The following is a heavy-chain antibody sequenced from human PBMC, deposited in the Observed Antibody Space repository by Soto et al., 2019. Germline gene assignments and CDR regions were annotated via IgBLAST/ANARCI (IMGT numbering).Heavy chain of an antibody. D-gene: IGHD2-2*01. CDR1: GFTFSSYA. V-gene: IGHV3-30-3*01. CDR2: ISYDGSNK. Sequence: QVQLVESGGGVVQPGRSLRLSCAASGFTFSSYAMHWVRQAPGKGLEWVAVISYDGSNKYYADSVKGRFTISRDNSKNTLYLQMNSLRAEDTAVYYCARDQGYCSSTSCYYYYYGMDVWGKGTTVTVSS. CDR3: ARDQGYCSSTSCYYYYYGMDV. J-gene: IGHJ6*04.